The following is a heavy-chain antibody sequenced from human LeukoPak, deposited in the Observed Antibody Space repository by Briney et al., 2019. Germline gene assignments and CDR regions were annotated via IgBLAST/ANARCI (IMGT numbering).Heavy chain of an antibody. CDR3: ASRHFGVVTD. V-gene: IGHV4-38-2*02. D-gene: IGHD3-3*01. Sequence: SETLSLTCTVSGYSISSGYYWGWIRQPPGKGLEWIGSIYHSGSTYYNPSLKSRVTISVDTSKNQFSLKLRSVTAADTAVYYCASRHFGVVTDWGQGTLVTVSS. J-gene: IGHJ4*02. CDR2: IYHSGST. CDR1: GYSISSGYY.